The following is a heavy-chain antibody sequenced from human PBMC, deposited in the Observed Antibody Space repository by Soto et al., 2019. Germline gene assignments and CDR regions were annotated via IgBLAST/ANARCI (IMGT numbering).Heavy chain of an antibody. CDR2: IDWNGANI. CDR3: ARDSGIVAAGRFSFDP. D-gene: IGHD6-13*01. Sequence: EVQLVESGGGLVQPGRSLRLYCAASGFTFNDFAMHWVRQAPGKGLEWVASIDWNGANIAYAASVEGRFTISRDHVKNSLFLQMNSLRAEDTAFYFCARDSGIVAAGRFSFDPRGQGTLVTVSS. V-gene: IGHV3-9*01. J-gene: IGHJ5*02. CDR1: GFTFNDFA.